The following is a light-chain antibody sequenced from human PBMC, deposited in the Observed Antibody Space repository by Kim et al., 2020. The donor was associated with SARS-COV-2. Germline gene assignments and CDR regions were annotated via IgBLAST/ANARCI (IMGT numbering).Light chain of an antibody. V-gene: IGKV3-15*01. CDR3: QQYNDWPGT. Sequence: LPGESANLSCRASQGVIRNLAWYLRKPGQAPRLLSYGASTSATGIPARFSGSGSGTEFTLTISSLQSEDFALYYCQQYNDWPGTFGQGTKVDIK. CDR2: GAS. CDR1: QGVIRN. J-gene: IGKJ1*01.